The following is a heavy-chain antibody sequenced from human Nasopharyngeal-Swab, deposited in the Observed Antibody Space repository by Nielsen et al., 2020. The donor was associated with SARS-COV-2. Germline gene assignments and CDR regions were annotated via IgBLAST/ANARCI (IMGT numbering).Heavy chain of an antibody. V-gene: IGHV3-21*01. Sequence: GGSLRLSCAASGFTFSSYSMNWVRQAPGKGLEWVLSISSSSSYIYYADSVKGRFTISRDNAKNSLYLQMNSLRAEDTAVYYCARDRFTMVRGAFDPWGQGTLVTVSS. CDR2: ISSSSSYI. D-gene: IGHD3-10*01. J-gene: IGHJ5*02. CDR1: GFTFSSYS. CDR3: ARDRFTMVRGAFDP.